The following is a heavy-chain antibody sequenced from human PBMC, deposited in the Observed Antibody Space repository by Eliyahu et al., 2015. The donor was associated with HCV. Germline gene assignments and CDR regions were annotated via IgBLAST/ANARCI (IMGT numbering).Heavy chain of an antibody. D-gene: IGHD2-21*02. J-gene: IGHJ6*02. CDR3: ATTSRGTAMSMDV. V-gene: IGHV3-23*01. Sequence: EVQLLESGGGLVQPGGSLRLSCAASGFTFSSYAMXWVRQAPGKGRGWVSAISGSGGSTYYADSVKGRFTISRDNSKNTLYLQMNSLRAEDTAVYYCATTSRGTAMSMDVWGQGTTVTVSS. CDR2: ISGSGGST. CDR1: GFTFSSYA.